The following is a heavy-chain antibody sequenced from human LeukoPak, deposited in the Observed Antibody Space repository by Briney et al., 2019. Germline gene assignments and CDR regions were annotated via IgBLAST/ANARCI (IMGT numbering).Heavy chain of an antibody. J-gene: IGHJ6*03. D-gene: IGHD6-19*01. CDR2: IYDSGST. V-gene: IGHV4-4*02. CDR1: GGSISSRNW. CDR3: ARDMAQWLDQPPYYYYYYMDV. Sequence: SETLSLTCTVSGGSISSRNWWSWVRQPPGKGLEWIGEIYDSGSTNYNPSLKSRVTISIDKSKNHFSLKLSSATAADTAVYYCARDMAQWLDQPPYYYYYYMDVWGKGTTVTISS.